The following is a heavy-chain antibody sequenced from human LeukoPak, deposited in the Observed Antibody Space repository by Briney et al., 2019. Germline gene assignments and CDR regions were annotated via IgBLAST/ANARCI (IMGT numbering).Heavy chain of an antibody. CDR3: TKRITATAPFDS. Sequence: PGGSLRLSCAASGFPFSTYGISWVRQAPGKGLEWVSAITGSGDFAKYADSVRGRFTISRDNSKNTVYLQMSSLTVEDTALYYCTKRITATAPFDSWGQGALVIVSS. D-gene: IGHD4-17*01. J-gene: IGHJ4*02. CDR2: ITGSGDFA. V-gene: IGHV3-23*01. CDR1: GFPFSTYG.